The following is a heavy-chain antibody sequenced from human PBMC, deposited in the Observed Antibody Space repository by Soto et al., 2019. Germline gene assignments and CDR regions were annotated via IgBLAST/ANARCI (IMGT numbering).Heavy chain of an antibody. J-gene: IGHJ4*02. CDR2: ISSSSSGSTI. CDR1: GFTFSDYY. V-gene: IGHV3-11*04. Sequence: GGSLRLSCAASGFTFSDYYMSWIRQAPGKGLEWVSYISSSSSGSTIYYADSVKGRFTISRDNAKNSLYLQMNSLRAEDTAVYYCAKDRGGGSYLTPFADYWGQGTLVTVSS. CDR3: AKDRGGGSYLTPFADY. D-gene: IGHD1-26*01.